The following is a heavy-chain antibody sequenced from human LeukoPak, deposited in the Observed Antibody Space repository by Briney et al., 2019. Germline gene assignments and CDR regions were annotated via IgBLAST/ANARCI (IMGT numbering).Heavy chain of an antibody. D-gene: IGHD6-19*01. CDR2: ISGSGGST. V-gene: IGHV3-23*01. Sequence: QPGGSLRLSCVASGFTFSSYAMSWVRQAPGKGLEWVSGISGSGGSTYYADSVKGRFTISRDNSKNTLFLQMNSLRAEDTAVYYCAKETYSSGWYPYFDYWGQGTLVTVS. CDR1: GFTFSSYA. J-gene: IGHJ4*02. CDR3: AKETYSSGWYPYFDY.